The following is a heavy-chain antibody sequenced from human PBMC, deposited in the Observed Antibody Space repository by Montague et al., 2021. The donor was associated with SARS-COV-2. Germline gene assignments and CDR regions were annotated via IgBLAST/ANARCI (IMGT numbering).Heavy chain of an antibody. D-gene: IGHD2-2*02. Sequence: SETLSLTCTVSGGSISSSSYYWGWLRQPPGKGLEWIGSIYYSGSTYYNPSLKSRVTISVDTSKNQFSLKLSSVTAADTAVYYCARHYDVVVPAAIYYYYGMDVWGQGTTVTVSS. CDR3: ARHYDVVVPAAIYYYYGMDV. J-gene: IGHJ6*02. CDR2: IYYSGST. CDR1: GGSISSSSYY. V-gene: IGHV4-39*01.